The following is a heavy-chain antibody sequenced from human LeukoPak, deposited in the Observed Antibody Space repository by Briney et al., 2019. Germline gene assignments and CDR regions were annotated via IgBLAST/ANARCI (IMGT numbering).Heavy chain of an antibody. Sequence: ASVKVSCKVSGYTLTELSMHWVRQAPGKGLEWMGGFDPEDGETIYAQKFQGRVTMTEDKSTDTAYMELSSLRSEDTAVYYCATAVIAVAEVDGRPPFDYRGQGTLVTVAS. CDR1: GYTLTELS. CDR3: ATAVIAVAEVDGRPPFDY. J-gene: IGHJ4*02. V-gene: IGHV1-24*01. D-gene: IGHD6-19*01. CDR2: FDPEDGET.